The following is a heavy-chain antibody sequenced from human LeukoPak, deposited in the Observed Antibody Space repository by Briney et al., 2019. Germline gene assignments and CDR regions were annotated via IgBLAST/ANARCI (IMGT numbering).Heavy chain of an antibody. D-gene: IGHD3-16*01. J-gene: IGHJ4*02. CDR1: GGSINNYY. Sequence: SETLSLTCTVSGGSINNYYWNWIRQAPGKGLEWIGFIYYSGISNYNPSLKSRVTIPVDTSRNQFSLSLTSVTTADTAVYYCARESLGALDSWGQGTLLTVSS. CDR2: IYYSGIS. V-gene: IGHV4-59*13. CDR3: ARESLGALDS.